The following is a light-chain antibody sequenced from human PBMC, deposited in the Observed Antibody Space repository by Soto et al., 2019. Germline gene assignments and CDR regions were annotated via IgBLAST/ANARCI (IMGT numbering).Light chain of an antibody. CDR1: NSNVGNNT. Sequence: QSVLTQPPSASGTPGQRVTISCSGSNSNVGNNTVNWYQQLPGTAPKLLIESNNERPSGVPDRFSGSKSATSASLAISGLQSEDEADYYCSSYTSSSTLVFGGGTKLTVL. CDR3: SSYTSSSTLV. V-gene: IGLV1-44*01. CDR2: SNN. J-gene: IGLJ2*01.